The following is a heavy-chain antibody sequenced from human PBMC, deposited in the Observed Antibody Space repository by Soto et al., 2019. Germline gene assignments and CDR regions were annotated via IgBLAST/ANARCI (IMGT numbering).Heavy chain of an antibody. Sequence: SETLSLTCTVSGGSISSYYWSWIRQPAGKGLEWIGRIYTSGSTNYNPSLKSRVTMSVDTSKNQFSLKLSSVTAADTAVYYCAGDKQLGVGYNWLDPWGQGTLVTVSS. CDR3: AGDKQLGVGYNWLDP. CDR1: GGSISSYY. J-gene: IGHJ5*02. D-gene: IGHD6-6*01. V-gene: IGHV4-4*07. CDR2: IYTSGST.